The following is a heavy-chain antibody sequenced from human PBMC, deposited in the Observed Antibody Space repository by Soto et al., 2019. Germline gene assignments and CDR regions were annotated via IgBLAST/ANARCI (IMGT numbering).Heavy chain of an antibody. V-gene: IGHV3-30*18. CDR3: AKDGPHDYADSLYFDY. D-gene: IGHD4-17*01. CDR1: GFTFSSNG. Sequence: GGSLRLSCAASGFTFSSNGMHWVRQAPGKGLKWVAFISYDGTNKYYADSVKGRFTISRDNSKNTLYLQMSSLRPDDTALYHCAKDGPHDYADSLYFDYWGQGTLVTVYS. J-gene: IGHJ4*02. CDR2: ISYDGTNK.